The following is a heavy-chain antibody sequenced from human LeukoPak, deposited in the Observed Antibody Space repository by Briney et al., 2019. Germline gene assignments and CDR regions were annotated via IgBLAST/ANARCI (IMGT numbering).Heavy chain of an antibody. J-gene: IGHJ4*02. CDR2: IYHSGST. V-gene: IGHV4-39*07. CDR1: GGSISSSSYY. D-gene: IGHD3-22*01. Sequence: SETLSLTCTVSGGSISSSSYYWGWLRQPPGTGLEWIGNIYHSGSTYNNPSLNSRVIMSVDTSQNQFSLKLSFVTAADTAVYYCARAARVVVITEYYFDSWGQGTLVTVSS. CDR3: ARAARVVVITEYYFDS.